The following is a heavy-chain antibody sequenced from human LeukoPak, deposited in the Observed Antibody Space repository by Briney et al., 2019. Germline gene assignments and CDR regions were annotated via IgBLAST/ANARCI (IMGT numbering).Heavy chain of an antibody. D-gene: IGHD2-15*01. CDR3: ASVTYCSGGSCYSFPDY. CDR2: INHSGST. J-gene: IGHJ4*01. Sequence: SETLSLTCAVYGGSFSGYYWSWIRQPPGKGLEWIGEINHSGSTNYNPSLKSRVTISVDTSKNQFSLKLSSVTAADTAVYYCASVTYCSGGSCYSFPDYWGHGTLVTVSS. V-gene: IGHV4-34*01. CDR1: GGSFSGYY.